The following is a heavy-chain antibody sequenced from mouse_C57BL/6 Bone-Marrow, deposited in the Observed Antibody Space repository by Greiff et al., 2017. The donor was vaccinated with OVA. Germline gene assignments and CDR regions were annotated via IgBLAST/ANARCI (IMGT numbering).Heavy chain of an antibody. CDR3: ARHGDYGSFFDY. CDR1: GFTFSSYG. V-gene: IGHV5-6*01. J-gene: IGHJ2*01. CDR2: ISSGGSYT. Sequence: EVKLVEPGGDLVKPGGSLKLSCAASGFTFSSYGMSWVRQTPDKRLEWVATISSGGSYTYYPDSVKGRFTISRDNAKNTLYLQMSSLKSEDTAMYYCARHGDYGSFFDYWGQGTTLTDSS. D-gene: IGHD1-1*01.